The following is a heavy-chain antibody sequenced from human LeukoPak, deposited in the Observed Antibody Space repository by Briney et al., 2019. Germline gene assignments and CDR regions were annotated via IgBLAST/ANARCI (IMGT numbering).Heavy chain of an antibody. Sequence: GGSLRLSCTASGFSVSSNYMSWVRQAPGKGLEWVSVMFASGSTYYADSVKDRFTISRDNSKNTLYLQMNSLRAEDTAVYYCAGSLAYCGGDCRLGDYWGQGTLVTVSS. V-gene: IGHV3-66*01. CDR3: AGSLAYCGGDCRLGDY. CDR2: MFASGST. D-gene: IGHD2-21*02. J-gene: IGHJ4*02. CDR1: GFSVSSNY.